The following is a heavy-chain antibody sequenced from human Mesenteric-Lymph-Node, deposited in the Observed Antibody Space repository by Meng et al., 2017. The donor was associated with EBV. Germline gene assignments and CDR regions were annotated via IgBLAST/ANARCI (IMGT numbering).Heavy chain of an antibody. V-gene: IGHV2-5*02. CDR1: GFSIGTTGVA. CDR2: IYWDGEK. D-gene: IGHD2/OR15-2a*01. J-gene: IGHJ5*01. Sequence: QITLKESGPPLMRPTQTLTLTCTLSGFSIGTTGVAVGWIRQPPGQALEWLALIYWDGEKHYSPSLKSRLTITKDTSKNQVILTMTKVYPVDTATYYCAHSFTTSGNWFDYWGQGALVTVSS. CDR3: AHSFTTSGNWFDY.